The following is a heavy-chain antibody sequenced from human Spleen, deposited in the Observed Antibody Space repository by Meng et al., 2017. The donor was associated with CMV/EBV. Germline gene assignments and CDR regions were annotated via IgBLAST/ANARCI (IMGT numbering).Heavy chain of an antibody. CDR1: GFTFSSYA. CDR2: ISYDGSNK. Sequence: GESLKISCAASGFTFSSYAMHWVRQAPGKGLEWVAVISYDGSNKYYADSVKGRFTISRDNSKNTLYLQMNSLRAEDTAVYYCARYYYGSGSPNIWGQGTLVTVSS. CDR3: ARYYYGSGSPNI. D-gene: IGHD3-10*01. V-gene: IGHV3-30*04. J-gene: IGHJ4*02.